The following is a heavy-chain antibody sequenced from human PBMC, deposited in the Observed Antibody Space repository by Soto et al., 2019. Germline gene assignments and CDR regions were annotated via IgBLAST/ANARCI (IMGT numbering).Heavy chain of an antibody. CDR1: GFTFSGFS. D-gene: IGHD3-22*01. Sequence: GGSLRLSCAASGFTFSGFSMSWVRQAPGEGLEWVSSVTSSPSSMFYADSVKGRFTISRDDAKDSLFLQMNSLRADDTAVYYCAREADFASSGYVLDYWGLGTLVTVSS. V-gene: IGHV3-21*01. CDR3: AREADFASSGYVLDY. J-gene: IGHJ4*02. CDR2: VTSSPSSM.